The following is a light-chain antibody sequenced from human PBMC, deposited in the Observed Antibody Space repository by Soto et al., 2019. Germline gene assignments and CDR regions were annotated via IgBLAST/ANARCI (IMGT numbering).Light chain of an antibody. CDR2: KAS. CDR1: QSVSRW. Sequence: DIQMTQSPSTLSASVGDRVTITCRASQSVSRWLAWYQQKPGKAPKLLIYKASTLESGVPSRFSGSGSGTEFPLAISSLQPDDSATYSSQHYNDNWTFGQGTKVDIK. V-gene: IGKV1-5*03. J-gene: IGKJ1*01. CDR3: QHYNDNWT.